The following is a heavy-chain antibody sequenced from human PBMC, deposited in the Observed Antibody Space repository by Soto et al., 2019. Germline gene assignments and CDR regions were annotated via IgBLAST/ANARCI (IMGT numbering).Heavy chain of an antibody. J-gene: IGHJ4*02. CDR3: AKGLRGHYDS. CDR2: ITGSGSDT. D-gene: IGHD3-16*01. V-gene: IGHV3-23*01. Sequence: GGSLRLSCAASGFTFSTYAMAWIRQTPGQGLEWVSSITGSGSDTYYADSVKGRFTISRDNSKNTLFLQMNSLRVEDKALYYCAKGLRGHYDSWGQGTLVTRLL. CDR1: GFTFSTYA.